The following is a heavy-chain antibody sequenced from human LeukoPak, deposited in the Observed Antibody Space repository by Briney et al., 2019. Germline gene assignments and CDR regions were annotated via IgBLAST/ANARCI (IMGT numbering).Heavy chain of an antibody. CDR3: ARGWSGYYYGSGSYYSGNWFDP. V-gene: IGHV4-39*07. CDR2: IYYSGST. Sequence: SETLSLTCTVSGGSISSSGYYWGWIRQPPGKGLEWIGSIYYSGSTYYNPSLKSRVTISVDTSKNQFSLKLSSVTAADTAVYYCARGWSGYYYGSGSYYSGNWFDPWGQGTLVTVSS. D-gene: IGHD3-10*01. CDR1: GGSISSSGYY. J-gene: IGHJ5*02.